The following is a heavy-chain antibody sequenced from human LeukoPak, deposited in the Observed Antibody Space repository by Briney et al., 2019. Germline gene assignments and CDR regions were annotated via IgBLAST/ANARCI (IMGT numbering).Heavy chain of an antibody. V-gene: IGHV3-21*01. Sequence: GGSLRLSCAASGFTFSSYSMNWVRQAPGKGLEWGSSISSSSSYIYYADSVKGRFTISRDNAKNSLYLQMNSLRAEDTAVYYCAGSIGGYSYGWLPYYFDYWGQGTLVTVSS. CDR2: ISSSSSYI. CDR3: AGSIGGYSYGWLPYYFDY. D-gene: IGHD5-18*01. J-gene: IGHJ4*02. CDR1: GFTFSSYS.